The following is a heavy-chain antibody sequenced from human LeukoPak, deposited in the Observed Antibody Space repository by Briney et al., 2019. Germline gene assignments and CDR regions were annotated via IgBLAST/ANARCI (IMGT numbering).Heavy chain of an antibody. J-gene: IGHJ4*02. CDR3: ARINFYLDSSGYYLAYFDY. Sequence: SQTLSLTCTVSGGSISSGGYYWGWIRQPPGKGLEWIGSIYHSGSTYYNPSLKSRVTISVDTSKNQFSLKLSSVTAADTAVYYCARINFYLDSSGYYLAYFDYWGQGTLVTVSS. CDR2: IYHSGST. D-gene: IGHD3-22*01. V-gene: IGHV4-39*07. CDR1: GGSISSGGYY.